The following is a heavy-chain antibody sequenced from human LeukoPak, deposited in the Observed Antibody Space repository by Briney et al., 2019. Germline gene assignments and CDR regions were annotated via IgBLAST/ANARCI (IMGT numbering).Heavy chain of an antibody. J-gene: IGHJ4*02. V-gene: IGHV4-59*08. CDR2: IYYSGST. CDR3: ARQGVRWQRWLQSMKTLPYYFDY. D-gene: IGHD5-24*01. CDR1: GGSISTYY. Sequence: PSETLSLTCIISGGSISTYYWSWIRQPPAKGLEWIGYIYYSGSTYYNPSLKSRVTISVDASKNQFSLKLSSVTAADTAVYYCARQGVRWQRWLQSMKTLPYYFDYWGQGTLVTVSS.